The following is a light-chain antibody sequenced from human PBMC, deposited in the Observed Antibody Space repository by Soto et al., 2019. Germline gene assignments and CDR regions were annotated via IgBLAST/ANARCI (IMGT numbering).Light chain of an antibody. CDR3: LLSYSGARGAVV. Sequence: QAVVTQEPSLTVSPGGTLTLTCGSSTGAVTSGHYPYWFQQKPGQAPRTLIYDTSNKHSWTPARFSGSLLGGKAALTLSGAQPEDEAEYYCLLSYSGARGAVVFGGGTKLTVL. CDR2: DTS. CDR1: TGAVTSGHY. J-gene: IGLJ2*01. V-gene: IGLV7-46*01.